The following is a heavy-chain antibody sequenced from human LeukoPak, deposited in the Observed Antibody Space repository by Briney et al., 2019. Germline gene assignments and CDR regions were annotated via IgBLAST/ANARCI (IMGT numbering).Heavy chain of an antibody. CDR3: AKLTTS. V-gene: IGHV3-23*01. CDR1: GFTLTSYS. CDR2: TSDRGDYT. D-gene: IGHD4-11*01. J-gene: IGHJ4*02. Sequence: GGSLRLSCAASGFTLTSYSMSWVRQAPGKGLERVSGTSDRGDYTYYADSVKGRFTISRDNSNNTLYLQMNSLRAEDTAVYYCAKLTTSWGQGTLVTVSS.